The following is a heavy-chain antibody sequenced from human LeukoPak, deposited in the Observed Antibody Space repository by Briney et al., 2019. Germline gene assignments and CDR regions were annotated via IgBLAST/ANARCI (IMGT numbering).Heavy chain of an antibody. V-gene: IGHV4-4*07. Sequence: SETLSLTCTVSGGSISSYYWSWIRQPAGKGLEWIGRIYTSGSTNYNPSLKSRVTTSVDTSKNQFSLKLSSVTAADTAVYYCARVGFRLWLLNYWGQGTLVTVSS. D-gene: IGHD5-18*01. J-gene: IGHJ4*02. CDR2: IYTSGST. CDR3: ARVGFRLWLLNY. CDR1: GGSISSYY.